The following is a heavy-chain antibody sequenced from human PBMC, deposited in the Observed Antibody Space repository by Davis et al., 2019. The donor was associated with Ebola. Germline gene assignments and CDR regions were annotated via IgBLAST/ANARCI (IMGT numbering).Heavy chain of an antibody. D-gene: IGHD2-2*01. J-gene: IGHJ6*02. CDR1: GFTFSSYA. CDR3: TMNIPAAMGGMDV. V-gene: IGHV3-23*01. Sequence: GESLKISCAASGFTFSSYAMSWVRQAPGKGLEWVSAISGSGGSTYYADSVKGRFTISRDDSKNTAYLQMNSLKTEDTAVYYCTMNIPAAMGGMDVWGQGTTVTVSS. CDR2: ISGSGGST.